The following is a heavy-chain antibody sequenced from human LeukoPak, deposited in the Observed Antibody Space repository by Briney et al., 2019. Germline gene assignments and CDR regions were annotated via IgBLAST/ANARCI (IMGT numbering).Heavy chain of an antibody. D-gene: IGHD3-9*01. V-gene: IGHV3-48*01. CDR3: VRDHDWAFDS. CDR1: GFTLRDFS. CDR2: ISPRSDII. J-gene: IGHJ4*02. Sequence: GGSLRLSCTASGFTLRDFSMNWVRQAPGKGLELVSHISPRSDIISYADSVKGRVTISRDNAKNSLYLQMNSLRAEDMAVYYCVRDHDWAFDSWGQGTLVPVSS.